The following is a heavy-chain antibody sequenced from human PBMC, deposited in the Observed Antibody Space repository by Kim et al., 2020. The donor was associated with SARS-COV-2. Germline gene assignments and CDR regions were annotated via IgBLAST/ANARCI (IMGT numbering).Heavy chain of an antibody. D-gene: IGHD2-15*01. Sequence: GGSLRLSCAASGFTFSSYAMSWVRQGPGKGLEWVSAISGSGGSTYYADSVKGRFTISRDNSKNTLYLQMNSLRAEDTAVYYCAKSTRYCSGGSCYLPYYYGMDVWGQGTTVTVSS. CDR1: GFTFSSYA. J-gene: IGHJ6*02. CDR2: ISGSGGST. CDR3: AKSTRYCSGGSCYLPYYYGMDV. V-gene: IGHV3-23*01.